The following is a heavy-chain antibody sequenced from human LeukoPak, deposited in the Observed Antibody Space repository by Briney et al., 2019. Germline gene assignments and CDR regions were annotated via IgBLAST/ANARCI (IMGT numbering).Heavy chain of an antibody. J-gene: IGHJ4*02. D-gene: IGHD2-15*01. CDR2: ISAYTGNT. Sequence: ASVKVSCKASGGTFSSYAISWVRQAPGQGVEWMGWISAYTGNTNYTQKLQGRVTMIPDTSTSTAYMGLRSLRSDETALYYSARILGNGDYEHFDYWGQGTLVTVSS. V-gene: IGHV1-18*01. CDR3: ARILGNGDYEHFDY. CDR1: GGTFSSYA.